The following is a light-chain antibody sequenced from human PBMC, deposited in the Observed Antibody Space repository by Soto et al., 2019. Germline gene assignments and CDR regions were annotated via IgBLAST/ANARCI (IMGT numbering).Light chain of an antibody. CDR2: WAS. V-gene: IGKV4-1*01. CDR1: QSVLYSSNNKNY. CDR3: QQYYSPPYT. Sequence: DIVMTQSPDSLAVSLGERATINCRSSQSVLYSSNNKNYLAWYRQKPGQPPKLLIYWASTRESVVPDRFSGSGSGTDFTLTISSLQAEDVAVYYCQQYYSPPYTFGQGTKLEIK. J-gene: IGKJ2*01.